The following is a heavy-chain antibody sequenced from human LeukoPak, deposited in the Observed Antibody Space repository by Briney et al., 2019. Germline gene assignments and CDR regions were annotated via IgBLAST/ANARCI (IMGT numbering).Heavy chain of an antibody. J-gene: IGHJ4*02. V-gene: IGHV3-66*01. D-gene: IGHD4-17*01. CDR1: GFTVTSNY. CDR3: ASKLTSGY. CDR2: IYSGGTT. Sequence: GGSLRLSCVVSGFTVTSNYMSWVRQAPGKGLEWVSVIYSGGTTNYADSVKGRFTVYRDNSKNTLYLQMNSLRAEDTVVYYCASKLTSGYWGQGTLVPVSS.